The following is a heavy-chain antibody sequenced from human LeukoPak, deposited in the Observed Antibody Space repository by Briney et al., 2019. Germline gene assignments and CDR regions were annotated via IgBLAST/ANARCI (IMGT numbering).Heavy chain of an antibody. CDR1: GYSISSGYY. V-gene: IGHV4-61*01. J-gene: IGHJ3*02. D-gene: IGHD3-22*01. CDR3: ASGHRRSYYDSSGYYRDAFDI. Sequence: KPSETLSLTCAVSGYSISSGYYWSWIRQPPGKGLEWIGYIYYSGSTNYNPSLKSRVTISVDTSKNQFSLKLSSVTAADTAVYYCASGHRRSYYDSSGYYRDAFDIWGQGTMVTVSS. CDR2: IYYSGST.